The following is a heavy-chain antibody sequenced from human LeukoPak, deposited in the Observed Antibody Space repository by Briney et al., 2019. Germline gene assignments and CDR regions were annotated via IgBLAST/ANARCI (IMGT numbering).Heavy chain of an antibody. CDR2: IIPILGIA. Sequence: ASVKVSRKSSGRTFSIYANSWAPHAPAQGLEYMRRIIPILGIANYAQKFQGRVTITADKSTSTAYMELSSLRSEDTAVYYCARDSYSSGYSLGAFDIWGQGTMVTVSS. D-gene: IGHD3-22*01. J-gene: IGHJ3*02. V-gene: IGHV1-69*04. CDR1: GRTFSIYA. CDR3: ARDSYSSGYSLGAFDI.